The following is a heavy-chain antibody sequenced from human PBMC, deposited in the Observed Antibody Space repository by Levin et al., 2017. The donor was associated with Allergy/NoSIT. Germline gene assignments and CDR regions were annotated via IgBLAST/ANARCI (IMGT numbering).Heavy chain of an antibody. J-gene: IGHJ5*02. CDR1: GFSVTRG. Sequence: PGESLKISCEASGFSVTRGLTWVRQAPGKGLEWVSGFDSSYNIYYRQSVKGRFTVSRDTSKNMVYLQMNSLRVEDSAVYFCTRWDGYADAWGRGTLVTVSA. V-gene: IGHV3-53*01. CDR2: FDSSYNI. CDR3: TRWDGYADA. D-gene: IGHD5-18*01.